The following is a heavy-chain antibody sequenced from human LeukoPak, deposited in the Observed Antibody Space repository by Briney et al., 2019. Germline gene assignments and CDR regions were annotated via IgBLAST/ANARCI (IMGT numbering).Heavy chain of an antibody. CDR2: ISVSGSST. D-gene: IGHD6-13*01. CDR1: GFTFGDYA. J-gene: IGHJ4*02. Sequence: PGGSLRLSCTASGFTFGDYAMSWVRQAPGKGLEWVSAISVSGSSTYYADSVKGRFTISRDNSKNTLYLQMNSLRAEDTAVYYCAKGGPSIVAAARYFDYWGQGTLVTVSS. CDR3: AKGGPSIVAAARYFDY. V-gene: IGHV3-23*01.